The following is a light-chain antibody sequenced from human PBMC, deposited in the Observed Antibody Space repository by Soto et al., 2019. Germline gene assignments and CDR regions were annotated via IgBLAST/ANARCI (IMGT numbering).Light chain of an antibody. Sequence: VVMTQSPLSLPVTLGQPASISCSSSQSLVYSDGNIYLNWFQQRPGQSPRRLIYKVSNRDSGVPDRFRGSGSGTDFPLKISRVEAEDVGVYYCVQGTHWAWAFGQGTKVEIK. J-gene: IGKJ1*01. CDR3: VQGTHWAWA. V-gene: IGKV2-30*01. CDR2: KVS. CDR1: QSLVYSDGNIY.